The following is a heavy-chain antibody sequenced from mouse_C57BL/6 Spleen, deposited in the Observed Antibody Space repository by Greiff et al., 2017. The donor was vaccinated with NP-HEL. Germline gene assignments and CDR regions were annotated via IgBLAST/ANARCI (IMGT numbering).Heavy chain of an antibody. CDR3: ARWDYSNHFDY. J-gene: IGHJ2*01. Sequence: QVQLQQSGAELVKPGASVKISCKASGYAFSSYWMNWVKQRPGKGLEWIGQIYPGDGDTNYNGKFKGKATLTADKSSSTAYMQLSSLTSEDSAVYFCARWDYSNHFDYWGQGTTLTVSS. CDR2: IYPGDGDT. V-gene: IGHV1-80*01. D-gene: IGHD2-5*01. CDR1: GYAFSSYW.